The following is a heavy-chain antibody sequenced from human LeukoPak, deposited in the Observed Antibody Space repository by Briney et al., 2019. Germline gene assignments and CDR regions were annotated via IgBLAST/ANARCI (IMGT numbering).Heavy chain of an antibody. D-gene: IGHD1-26*01. CDR1: GFTFSSYS. CDR2: ISSSSSYI. CDR3: ARVLSGSYYGYFDY. V-gene: IGHV3-21*01. Sequence: PGGSLRLSCAASGFTFSSYSMNWVRQAPGKRLEWVSSISSSSSYIYYADSVKGRFTISRDNAKNSLYLQMNSLRAEDTAVYYCARVLSGSYYGYFDYWGQGTLVTVSS. J-gene: IGHJ4*02.